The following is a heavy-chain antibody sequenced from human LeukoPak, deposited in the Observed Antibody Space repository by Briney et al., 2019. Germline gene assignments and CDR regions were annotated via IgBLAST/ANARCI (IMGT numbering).Heavy chain of an antibody. CDR3: VRELYFGSGTYYPAFDS. Sequence: PSQTLSLTCAISGDTVSSNSAAWDWIRQSPSRGLEWLGRTYYRSKWYNDYAVSVKSRITINPDTSKNQFSLQLNAVTPEDTAVHYCVRELYFGSGTYYPAFDSWGQGTLVTVSS. CDR2: TYYRSKWYN. CDR1: GDTVSSNSAA. J-gene: IGHJ4*02. D-gene: IGHD3-10*01. V-gene: IGHV6-1*01.